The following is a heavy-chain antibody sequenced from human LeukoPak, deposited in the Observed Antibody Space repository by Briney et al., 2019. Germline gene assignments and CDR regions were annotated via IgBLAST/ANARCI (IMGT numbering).Heavy chain of an antibody. Sequence: SETLSLTCAVYGGSFSGYYWSWIRQPPGKGLEWIGEINHSGSTNYNPSLKSRVTISVDTSKNQFSLKLSSVTAADTAVYYCARKNYDILTGQIKYYYYYYMDVWGKGTTVTISS. D-gene: IGHD3-9*01. CDR2: INHSGST. CDR3: ARKNYDILTGQIKYYYYYYMDV. V-gene: IGHV4-34*01. CDR1: GGSFSGYY. J-gene: IGHJ6*03.